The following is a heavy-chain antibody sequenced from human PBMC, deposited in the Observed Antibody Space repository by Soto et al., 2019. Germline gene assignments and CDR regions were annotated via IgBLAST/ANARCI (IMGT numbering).Heavy chain of an antibody. Sequence: SGPTLVNPTQTLTRTCTCSGLSFKTVFVCVGGIRHPPGKTLEWLALIYWNDFKRYTPSLESRLTITKDTSKNQVVLTVTNVDPADTATYYCAHSRGYNGYEGPPLYEMDVWGQGTTVTVSS. CDR2: IYWNDFK. CDR1: GLSFKTVFVC. V-gene: IGHV2-5*01. J-gene: IGHJ6*02. D-gene: IGHD5-12*01. CDR3: AHSRGYNGYEGPPLYEMDV.